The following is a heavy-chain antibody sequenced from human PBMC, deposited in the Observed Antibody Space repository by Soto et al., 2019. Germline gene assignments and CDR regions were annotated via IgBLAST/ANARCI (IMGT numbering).Heavy chain of an antibody. V-gene: IGHV3-30*18. CDR1: GFAFSGYG. Sequence: SLRLSCAASGFAFSGYGMHWVRQAPGRGLEWVAVISNDGSDNSYADSVKGRFSISRDNSKNTLYLQMNGLRPEDTAVYYCAKDRVAGTFYYGLDVWGQGTTVTVSS. CDR3: AKDRVAGTFYYGLDV. J-gene: IGHJ6*02. D-gene: IGHD1-7*01. CDR2: ISNDGSDN.